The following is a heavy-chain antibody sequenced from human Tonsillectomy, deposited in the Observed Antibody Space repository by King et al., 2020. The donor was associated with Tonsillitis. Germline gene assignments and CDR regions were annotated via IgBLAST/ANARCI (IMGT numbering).Heavy chain of an antibody. CDR2: INHSGTT. V-gene: IGHV4-34*01. CDR1: GGSFSGYY. CDR3: ARGPLLHWRIAAVGTGVSWFDP. D-gene: IGHD6-13*01. J-gene: IGHJ5*02. Sequence: VQLQQWGAGLLKPSETLSLTCVVYGGSFSGYYWIWIRQPPGKGLEWIGEINHSGTTNYNPSLRSRVTISVDTSKNQFSLKLSSVTAADTAVYYCARGPLLHWRIAAVGTGVSWFDPWGQGTLVTVSS.